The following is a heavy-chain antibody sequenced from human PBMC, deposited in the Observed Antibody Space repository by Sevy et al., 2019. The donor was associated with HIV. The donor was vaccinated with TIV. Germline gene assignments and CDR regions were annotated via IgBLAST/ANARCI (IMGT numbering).Heavy chain of an antibody. CDR2: ITGSGNNT. V-gene: IGHV3-23*01. J-gene: IGHJ5*02. CDR3: ARGYCGGGSCTAFDP. CDR1: GFTFSSYA. Sequence: GGSLRLSCAASGFTFSSYAMSWVRQAPGKGLRWVSTITGSGNNTYYADSVKGRFTISRDMSKNTVYLQMNSLRAEDTAVYYCARGYCGGGSCTAFDPWGQGTLVTVSS. D-gene: IGHD2-15*01.